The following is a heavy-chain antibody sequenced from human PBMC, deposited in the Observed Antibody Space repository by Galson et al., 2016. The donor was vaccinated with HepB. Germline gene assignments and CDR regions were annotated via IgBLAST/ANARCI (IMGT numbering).Heavy chain of an antibody. CDR2: ISQDGGTK. CDR3: ARIIRPFAEFDS. Sequence: SLRLSCAASGFTSSNHWMSWVRQAPGKGLEWVAGISQDGGTKDYLESVKGRFTISRDNAKNSLYLQMDNLRAEDTAVYYCARIIRPFAEFDSWGQGTLVTVAS. CDR1: GFTSSNHW. J-gene: IGHJ4*02. D-gene: IGHD3-16*01. V-gene: IGHV3-7*01.